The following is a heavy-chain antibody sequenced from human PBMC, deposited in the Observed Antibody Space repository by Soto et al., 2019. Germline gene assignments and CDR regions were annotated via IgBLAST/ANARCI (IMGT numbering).Heavy chain of an antibody. J-gene: IGHJ4*02. V-gene: IGHV4-4*02. Sequence: PSETLSHTCAVSGGSFTSNNWWTWVRQPPGQGLEWIGEIYRTGSTNYNPSLKSRVTISLDKSENQFSLKVTSLTAADTAVYYCASRDWGTSVDYWGQGTLVTVSS. CDR3: ASRDWGTSVDY. D-gene: IGHD7-27*01. CDR2: IYRTGST. CDR1: GGSFTSNNW.